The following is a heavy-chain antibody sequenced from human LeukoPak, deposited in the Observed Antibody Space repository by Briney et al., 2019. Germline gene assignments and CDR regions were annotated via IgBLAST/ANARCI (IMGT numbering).Heavy chain of an antibody. Sequence: GGSLRLSCAASGFAFTDYGFHWVRQPPGKGLEWVAGIWYDGSKKYYVDSVRGRFTISRDNSKNSLHLQMNSLRTEDTAVYYCARDFCSTSFCFDYWGQGSLVTVSS. V-gene: IGHV3-33*01. D-gene: IGHD2/OR15-2a*01. CDR3: ARDFCSTSFCFDY. CDR2: IWYDGSKK. CDR1: GFAFTDYG. J-gene: IGHJ4*02.